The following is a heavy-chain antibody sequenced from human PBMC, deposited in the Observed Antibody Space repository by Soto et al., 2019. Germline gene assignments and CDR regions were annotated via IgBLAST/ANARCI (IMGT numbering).Heavy chain of an antibody. V-gene: IGHV3-21*01. CDR3: ARDTEQQEFYFDY. J-gene: IGHJ4*02. Sequence: EVQLVESGGGLVKPGGYLRISCAASGVTFNSYSMNWVRQAPGKGLEWVSSISSTSSFIYYADSVKGRFTISRDNAKNSLYLQMNSLRAEDTAVYYCARDTEQQEFYFDYWGQGTLVTVSS. CDR1: GVTFNSYS. D-gene: IGHD6-13*01. CDR2: ISSTSSFI.